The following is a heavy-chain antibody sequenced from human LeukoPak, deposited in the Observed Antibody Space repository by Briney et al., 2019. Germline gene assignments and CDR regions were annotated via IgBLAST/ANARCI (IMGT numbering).Heavy chain of an antibody. CDR1: GYTFTSYG. CDR3: ARDRHCSSTSCYPQWFDP. D-gene: IGHD2-2*01. CDR2: ISAYNGNT. J-gene: IGHJ5*02. V-gene: IGHV1-18*01. Sequence: ASVKVSSKASGYTFTSYGISWVRQAPGQGLEWMGWISAYNGNTNYAQKLQGRVTMTTDTSTSTAYMELRSLRSDDTAVYYCARDRHCSSTSCYPQWFDPWGQGTLVTVSS.